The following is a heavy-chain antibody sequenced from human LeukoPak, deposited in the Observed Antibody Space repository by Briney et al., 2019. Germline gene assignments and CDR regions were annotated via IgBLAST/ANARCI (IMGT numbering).Heavy chain of an antibody. J-gene: IGHJ4*02. CDR3: AGFRRYCDFWSVSGRVKAADY. D-gene: IGHD3-3*01. CDR2: INHSGST. V-gene: IGHV4-34*01. CDR1: GGSFSGYY. Sequence: SETLSLTCAVYGGSFSGYYWSWIRQPPGKGLEWIGEINHSGSTNYNPSLKSRVTISVDTSKNQFSLKLSSVTAADTAVYYCAGFRRYCDFWSVSGRVKAADYWGQGTLVTVSS.